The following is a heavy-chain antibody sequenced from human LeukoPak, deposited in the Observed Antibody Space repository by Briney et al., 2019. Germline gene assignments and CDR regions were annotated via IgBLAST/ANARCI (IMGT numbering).Heavy chain of an antibody. Sequence: SETLSLTCTVSGGSISSYYWSWIRQPPGKGLEWIGYIYYSGSTNYNPSLKSRVTISVDTPKNQFSLKLSSVTAADTAVYYCARTGGGWSQRGDWFDPWGQGTLVTVSS. D-gene: IGHD6-19*01. CDR1: GGSISSYY. J-gene: IGHJ5*02. CDR3: ARTGGGWSQRGDWFDP. V-gene: IGHV4-59*01. CDR2: IYYSGST.